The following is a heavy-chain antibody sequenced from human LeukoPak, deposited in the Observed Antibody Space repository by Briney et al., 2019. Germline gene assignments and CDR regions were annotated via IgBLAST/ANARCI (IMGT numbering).Heavy chain of an antibody. CDR2: IYTSGST. V-gene: IGHV4-4*07. D-gene: IGHD4-11*01. Sequence: SETLSLTCTVSGNFISSYYWSWIRQPAGKGLEWIGRIYTSGSTNYNPSLKSRVTMSVDTSKNQFSLNLSSVTAADTAFYYCARETTGLARYFDYWGQGTLVTVSS. J-gene: IGHJ4*02. CDR1: GNFISSYY. CDR3: ARETTGLARYFDY.